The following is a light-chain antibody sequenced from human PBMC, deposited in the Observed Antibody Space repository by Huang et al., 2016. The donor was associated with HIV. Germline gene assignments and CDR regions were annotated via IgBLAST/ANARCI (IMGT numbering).Light chain of an antibody. Sequence: DIVMTQSPDSLAVSLGERATINCKSSQTVLYNSNNKNYLAWYQQKPGQPPKLLLYGAATRESGVPDRFSCSGSGTDFTLTISSLQAADVAVYYCHQYYRSPWTFGQGTKVEIK. CDR1: QTVLYNSNNKNY. V-gene: IGKV4-1*01. CDR3: HQYYRSPWT. CDR2: GAA. J-gene: IGKJ1*01.